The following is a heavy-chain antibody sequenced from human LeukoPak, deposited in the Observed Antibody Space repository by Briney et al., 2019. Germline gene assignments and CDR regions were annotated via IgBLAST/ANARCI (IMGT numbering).Heavy chain of an antibody. J-gene: IGHJ4*02. CDR2: INSDGSST. CDR1: GFTFSSYW. CDR3: ARDSSGWYTSVEDY. V-gene: IGHV3-74*01. D-gene: IGHD6-19*01. Sequence: GGSLRLSCAASGFTFSSYWMPWVRHAPGKGLVWVSRINSDGSSTSYADSVKGRFTISSDNAKNTLYLQMNSLRAEDTAVYYCARDSSGWYTSVEDYWGQGTLVTVSS.